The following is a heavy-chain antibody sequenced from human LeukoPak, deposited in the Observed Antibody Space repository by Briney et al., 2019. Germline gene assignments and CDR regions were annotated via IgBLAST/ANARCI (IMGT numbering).Heavy chain of an antibody. CDR1: GFTFSSYE. Sequence: GGSLRLSCAASGFTFSSYEMNWVRQAPGKGLEWVAFIRYDGSNKYYADSVKGRFTISRDNSKNTLYLQMNSLRAEDTAVYYCARDRSYYGSGFSDYWGQGTLVTVSS. CDR3: ARDRSYYGSGFSDY. J-gene: IGHJ4*02. D-gene: IGHD3-10*01. V-gene: IGHV3-30*02. CDR2: IRYDGSNK.